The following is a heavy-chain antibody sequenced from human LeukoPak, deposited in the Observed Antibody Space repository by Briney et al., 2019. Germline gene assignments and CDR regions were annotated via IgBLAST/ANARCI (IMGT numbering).Heavy chain of an antibody. D-gene: IGHD3-10*01. CDR3: AKDHGDYYGSEYDY. CDR2: ISSISSYI. V-gene: IGHV3-21*01. Sequence: GGSLRLSCAASGFTFSSYSMNWVRQAPGKGLEWVSSISSISSYIYYADSVKGRFTISRDNSKNMLYLQMNSLRAEDTAVYYCAKDHGDYYGSEYDYWGQGTLVTVSS. J-gene: IGHJ4*02. CDR1: GFTFSSYS.